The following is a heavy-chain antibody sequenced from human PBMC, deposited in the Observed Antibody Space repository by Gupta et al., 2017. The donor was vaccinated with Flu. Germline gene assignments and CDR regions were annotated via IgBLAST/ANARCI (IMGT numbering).Heavy chain of an antibody. D-gene: IGHD6-13*01. J-gene: IGHJ5*02. V-gene: IGHV4-34*01. Sequence: WSWIRQYPGKGLEWIGEIHQSGDTNYNPSLKSRVTISLDTSKSQFSLSLSSVTAADTAVYYCARVGLAAFGSNWFDPWGQGTLVTVSS. CDR2: IHQSGDT. CDR3: ARVGLAAFGSNWFDP.